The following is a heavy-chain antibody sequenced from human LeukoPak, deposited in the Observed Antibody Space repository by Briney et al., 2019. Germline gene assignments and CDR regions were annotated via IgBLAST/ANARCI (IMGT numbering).Heavy chain of an antibody. CDR1: GFTFSSYA. V-gene: IGHV3-66*02. J-gene: IGHJ4*02. D-gene: IGHD4-17*01. CDR2: LYSDGTT. CDR3: ARGLNTVTQIMTY. Sequence: GGSLRLSCAASGFTFSSYAMSWVRQAPAKGLEWVSILYSDGTTLYSDSVKGRFSISRDNSKNTLYLHMSNLRTEDTAIYYCARGLNTVTQIMTYWGQGTLVTVSS.